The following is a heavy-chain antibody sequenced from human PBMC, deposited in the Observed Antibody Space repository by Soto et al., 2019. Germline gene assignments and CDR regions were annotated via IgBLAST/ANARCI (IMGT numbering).Heavy chain of an antibody. Sequence: SETLSLTCTGSGASVSTTSHLWGWIRQPPGKGLEWIVSVDXSATKFDNQSLESRVTLSVDAAKKQFSLKLTSESAADTAVYYCASGIAVHSPSGYWQYGRQGALVTVSS. J-gene: IGHJ4*02. CDR3: ASGIAVHSPSGYWQY. V-gene: IGHV4-39*01. D-gene: IGHD6-19*01. CDR2: VDXSATK. CDR1: GASVSTTSHL.